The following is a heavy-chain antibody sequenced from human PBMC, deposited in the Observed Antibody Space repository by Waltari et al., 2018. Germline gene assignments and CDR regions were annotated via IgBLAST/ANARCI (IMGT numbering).Heavy chain of an antibody. D-gene: IGHD6-19*01. CDR2: SFPVDSDT. V-gene: IGHV5-51*01. CDR1: GYSFTSYW. J-gene: IGHJ4*02. Sequence: EVQLVQSGAEVKKPGESLKISCKGSGYSFTSYWIGWVRQLPGKGREWMGLSFPVDSDTRSTPSFQCQVTISADKSISTSYLQWSSLKASDTAMYYWARQHAVAGAGFDYWGQGTLVTVSS. CDR3: ARQHAVAGAGFDY.